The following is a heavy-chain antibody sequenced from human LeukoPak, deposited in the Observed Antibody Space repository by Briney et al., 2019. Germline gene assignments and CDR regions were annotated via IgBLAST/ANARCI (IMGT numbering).Heavy chain of an antibody. D-gene: IGHD4-11*01. J-gene: IGHJ4*02. CDR2: ISGSAGLT. CDR1: GFTFGTYA. CDR3: VKDGTWIFNYNFDY. Sequence: GGSLRLPCAASGFTFGTYAMNWARQAPGRGLEWVSGISGSAGLTYYADSVKGRFTISRDNSKNMVFLQMNSLRAEDTAVYYCVKDGTWIFNYNFDYWGQGTLVTVSA. V-gene: IGHV3-23*01.